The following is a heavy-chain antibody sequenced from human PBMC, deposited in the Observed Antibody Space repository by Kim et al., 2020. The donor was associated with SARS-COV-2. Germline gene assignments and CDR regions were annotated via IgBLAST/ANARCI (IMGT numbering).Heavy chain of an antibody. J-gene: IGHJ3*02. D-gene: IGHD3-10*01. CDR3: ARRGRYYYDSESYSAFDI. CDR1: GFTFSDYY. CDR2: ISNSGSSI. Sequence: GGSLRLSCAASGFTFSDYYMGWIRQAPGKGLEWVSYISNSGSSIYYADSVKGRFTISRDNAKNSLYLQLNSLRAEDTAVYYCARRGRYYYDSESYSAFDIWGQGTRVTVSS. V-gene: IGHV3-11*01.